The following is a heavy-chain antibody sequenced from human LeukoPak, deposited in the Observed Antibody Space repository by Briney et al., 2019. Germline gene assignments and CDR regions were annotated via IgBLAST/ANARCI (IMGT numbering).Heavy chain of an antibody. V-gene: IGHV3-13*01. Sequence: GGSLRLSCAASGFTFIDYDMHWVRQVIGKGLEWVSAIGIRGDTHYSGSVKGRFTISRENAESSLYLQMNSLRAEDTAVYYCARVGIQVSGIDEFDYWGQGTLVTVSS. CDR2: IGIRGDT. CDR3: ARVGIQVSGIDEFDY. CDR1: GFTFIDYD. D-gene: IGHD6-19*01. J-gene: IGHJ4*02.